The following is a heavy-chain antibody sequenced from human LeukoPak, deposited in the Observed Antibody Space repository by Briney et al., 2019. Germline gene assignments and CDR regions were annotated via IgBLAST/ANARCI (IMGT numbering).Heavy chain of an antibody. CDR1: GGSIGSYY. V-gene: IGHV4-59*08. CDR3: ARSSNFGAFDI. J-gene: IGHJ3*02. CDR2: IYYSGST. D-gene: IGHD2-8*01. Sequence: SETLSLTCTVSGGSIGSYYWSWIRQPPGKGLEWIGYIYYSGSTNYDPSLKSRVTISVDTSKNQFSLKLSSVTAADTAVYYCARSSNFGAFDIWGQGTMVTVSS.